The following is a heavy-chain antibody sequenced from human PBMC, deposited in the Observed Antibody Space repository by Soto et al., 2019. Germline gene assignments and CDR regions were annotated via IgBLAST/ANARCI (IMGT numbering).Heavy chain of an antibody. D-gene: IGHD2-21*02. V-gene: IGHV3-23*01. CDR1: GFTFSSYA. CDR3: ANDLVVSAVTDVFDS. CDR2: ISGNGGRT. J-gene: IGHJ3*02. Sequence: GGSLRLSCAASGFTFSSYAMTWVRQAPGKGLEWVSAISGNGGRTFYGDSVKGRFTISRDNSRNTLYLQMNSLRAEDTAEYYCANDLVVSAVTDVFDSWGQGTMVTVSS.